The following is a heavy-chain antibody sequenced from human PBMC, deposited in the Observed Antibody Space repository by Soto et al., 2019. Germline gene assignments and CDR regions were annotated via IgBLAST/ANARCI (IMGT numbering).Heavy chain of an antibody. CDR3: AREPFLPRARHDY. Sequence: PSETLSLTCAVSGYSISSGYHWGWIRQSPGKGLEWMGYIFYTGTTYSTPSLKSRLIMSIDTSKNQFSLRLTSVTAADSAVYYCAREPFLPRARHDYWGQGALVTVSS. V-gene: IGHV4-38-2*02. J-gene: IGHJ4*02. D-gene: IGHD3-16*01. CDR2: IFYTGTT. CDR1: GYSISSGYH.